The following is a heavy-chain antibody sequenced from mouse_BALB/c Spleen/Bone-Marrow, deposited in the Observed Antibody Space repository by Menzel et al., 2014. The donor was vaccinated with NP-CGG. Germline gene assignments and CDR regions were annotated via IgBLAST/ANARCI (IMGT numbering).Heavy chain of an antibody. CDR3: ARHPIYYYGSSWGNYAMDY. J-gene: IGHJ4*01. V-gene: IGHV5-12-2*01. D-gene: IGHD1-1*01. Sequence: EVQVVESGGGLVQPGGYLKLSCAASGFTFSSYTMSWVRQTPEKRLEWVAYISNGGGSTHYPDTVKGRFTISRDNAKNTLYLQMSSLKSEDTAMYYCARHPIYYYGSSWGNYAMDYWGQGTSVTVSS. CDR1: GFTFSSYT. CDR2: ISNGGGST.